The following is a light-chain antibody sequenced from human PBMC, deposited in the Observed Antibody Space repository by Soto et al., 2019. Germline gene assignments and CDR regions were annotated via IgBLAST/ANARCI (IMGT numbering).Light chain of an antibody. V-gene: IGKV3D-20*02. CDR2: DIF. J-gene: IGKJ1*01. Sequence: EIVLTQSPATLSLSPGERATLSCRASQTVSSSFLAWYQQKPGQAPRLVIYDIFTRATGVPTRISGSGSGTEFTLTISSLEPEDFAVYYCQQYRTFGQGTKVDNK. CDR3: QQYRT. CDR1: QTVSSSF.